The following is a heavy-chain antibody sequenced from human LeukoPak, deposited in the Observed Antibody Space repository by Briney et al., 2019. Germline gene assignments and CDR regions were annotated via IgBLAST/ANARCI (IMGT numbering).Heavy chain of an antibody. CDR2: INSDGSST. CDR3: ARDCKGYSSGWYSLAPFDP. J-gene: IGHJ5*02. Sequence: GGSLRLSCAASGFTFSSSAMHWVRQPPGKGLVWVSRINSDGSSTSYADSVKGRFTISRDNAKNTLYLQMNSLRAEDTAVYYCARDCKGYSSGWYSLAPFDPWGQGTLVTVSS. D-gene: IGHD6-19*01. CDR1: GFTFSSSA. V-gene: IGHV3-74*01.